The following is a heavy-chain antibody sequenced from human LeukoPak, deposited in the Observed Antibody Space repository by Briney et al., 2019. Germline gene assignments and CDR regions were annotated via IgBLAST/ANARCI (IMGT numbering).Heavy chain of an antibody. CDR1: GFTFSNYG. V-gene: IGHV3-23*01. Sequence: PGGSLRLSCAASGFTFSNYGLSWVRQAPGKGLEWVSGITGSGGSTYYADSVKGRFTISRDNSKNTLYLQMNSLRAEDTAVYYCAKGSSTSAYYWGQGTLVTVSS. CDR3: AKGSSTSAYY. D-gene: IGHD2-2*01. J-gene: IGHJ4*02. CDR2: ITGSGGST.